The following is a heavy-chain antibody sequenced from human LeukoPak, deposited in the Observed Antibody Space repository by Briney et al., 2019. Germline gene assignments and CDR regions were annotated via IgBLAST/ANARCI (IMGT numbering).Heavy chain of an antibody. CDR1: GFTFDDYG. V-gene: IGHV3-20*04. Sequence: GGSLRLSCAASGFTFDDYGMSWVRQAPGKGLEWVSGINWNGGSTGYADSVKGRFTISRDNAKNSLYLQMNSLGAEDTALYYCASSKRAAVAGSYDYWGQGTLVTVSS. CDR2: INWNGGST. J-gene: IGHJ4*02. CDR3: ASSKRAAVAGSYDY. D-gene: IGHD6-19*01.